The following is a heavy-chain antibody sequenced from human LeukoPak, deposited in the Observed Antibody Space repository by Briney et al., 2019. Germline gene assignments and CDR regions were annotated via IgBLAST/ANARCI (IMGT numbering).Heavy chain of an antibody. CDR1: GGSISSYY. V-gene: IGHV4-59*01. Sequence: SETLSLTCTVSGGSISSYYWSWIRQPPGKGLEWIGYIYYSGSTNYNPSLKSRVTISADTSKNKFSLKLSAVTAADTAVYYCARGVHGDYRWYFDLWGRGTLVTVSS. CDR3: ARGVHGDYRWYFDL. J-gene: IGHJ2*01. D-gene: IGHD4-17*01. CDR2: IYYSGST.